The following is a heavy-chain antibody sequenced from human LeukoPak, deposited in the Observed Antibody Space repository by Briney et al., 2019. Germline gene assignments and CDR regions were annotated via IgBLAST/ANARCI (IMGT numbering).Heavy chain of an antibody. CDR1: GYTFTSYG. J-gene: IGHJ4*02. V-gene: IGHV1-18*04. CDR2: ISAYNGNT. Sequence: ASVKVSCKASGYTFTSYGISWVRQAPGQGLEWMGWISAYNGNTNYAQKLQGRVTMTTDTSTSTAYMELRSLRSDDTAVYYCARGPVGYCSDGSCTRYFDYWGQGTLVTVSS. D-gene: IGHD2-15*01. CDR3: ARGPVGYCSDGSCTRYFDY.